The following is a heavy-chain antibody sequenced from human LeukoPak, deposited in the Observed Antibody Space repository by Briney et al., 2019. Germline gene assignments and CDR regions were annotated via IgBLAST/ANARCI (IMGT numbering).Heavy chain of an antibody. Sequence: GESLKISGKGSGYSFTSYWIGWVRQMPGKGLEWMGIIYSSDSDTRYSPSFQGQVTISADKAISTAYLQWSSLKASDTAIYYFARSSSSHFDYWGQGTLVTVSS. D-gene: IGHD6-13*01. J-gene: IGHJ4*02. CDR1: GYSFTSYW. V-gene: IGHV5-51*01. CDR3: ARSSSSHFDY. CDR2: IYSSDSDT.